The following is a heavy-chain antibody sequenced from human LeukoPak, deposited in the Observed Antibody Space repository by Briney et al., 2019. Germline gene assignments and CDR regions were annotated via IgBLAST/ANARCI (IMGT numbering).Heavy chain of an antibody. Sequence: SETLSLTCTVSGYSISSGYYWGWIRQPPGKGLEWIGNIYHSGSTYYNPSLKSRVTISIDTSKNQFSLKLSSVTAADTAVYYCASQRSTYYYGSGSYWDWFDPWGQGTLVTVSS. V-gene: IGHV4-38-2*02. J-gene: IGHJ5*02. D-gene: IGHD3-10*01. CDR3: ASQRSTYYYGSGSYWDWFDP. CDR2: IYHSGST. CDR1: GYSISSGYY.